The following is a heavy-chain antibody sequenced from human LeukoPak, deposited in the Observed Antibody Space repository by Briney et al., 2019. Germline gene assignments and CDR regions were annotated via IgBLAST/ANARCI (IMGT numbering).Heavy chain of an antibody. V-gene: IGHV5-51*01. D-gene: IGHD5-12*01. Sequence: GESLKISCKGSAYIFNNYWIGWVRQMPGKGLEWMGIIYPGDSDTRYSPSFQGQVTISADMSISTAYLQWSSPKASDTAMYYCARSGYSGFGFDFWGQGTLVTVSS. J-gene: IGHJ4*02. CDR1: AYIFNNYW. CDR2: IYPGDSDT. CDR3: ARSGYSGFGFDF.